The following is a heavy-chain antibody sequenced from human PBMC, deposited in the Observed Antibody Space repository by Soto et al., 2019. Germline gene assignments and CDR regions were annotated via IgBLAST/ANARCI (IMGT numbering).Heavy chain of an antibody. D-gene: IGHD4-17*01. CDR3: ARVGGDDFGDSGGFDF. V-gene: IGHV4-59*01. Sequence: LSLTCTVSGGSIRDYFWTWIRQPPGKGLEWIGYIYYSGRTKYNPSLKSRVSISVDTSKNRFSLQLRSVTAADTAVYYCARVGGDDFGDSGGFDFWGQGTLVPVSS. CDR2: IYYSGRT. J-gene: IGHJ4*02. CDR1: GGSIRDYF.